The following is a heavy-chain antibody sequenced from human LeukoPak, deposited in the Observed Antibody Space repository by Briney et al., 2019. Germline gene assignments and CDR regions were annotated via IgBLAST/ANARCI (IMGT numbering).Heavy chain of an antibody. CDR2: IYYSGST. V-gene: IGHV4-39*07. CDR1: GGSISSSSYY. CDR3: ARASRWFGELLGVFYYYYMDV. J-gene: IGHJ6*03. D-gene: IGHD3-10*01. Sequence: SETLSLTCTVSGGSISSSSYYWGWIRQPPGKGLEWIGRIYYSGSTYYNPSLKSRVTISVDTSKNQFSLKLSSVTAADTAVYYCARASRWFGELLGVFYYYYMDVWGKGTTVTVSS.